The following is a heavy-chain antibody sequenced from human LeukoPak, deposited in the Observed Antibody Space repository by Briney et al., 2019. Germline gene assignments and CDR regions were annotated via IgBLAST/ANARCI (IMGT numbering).Heavy chain of an antibody. CDR3: ARDGSYDYVWGSYHLD. CDR2: IIPILGIA. V-gene: IGHV1-69*04. CDR1: GGTFSSYA. J-gene: IGHJ4*02. D-gene: IGHD3-16*02. Sequence: SVKVSCKASGGTFSSYAISWVRQAPGQGLEWMGRIIPILGIANYAQKFQGRVTITADKSTSTAYMELSSLRAEDTAVYYGARDGSYDYVWGSYHLDWGQGTLVTVSS.